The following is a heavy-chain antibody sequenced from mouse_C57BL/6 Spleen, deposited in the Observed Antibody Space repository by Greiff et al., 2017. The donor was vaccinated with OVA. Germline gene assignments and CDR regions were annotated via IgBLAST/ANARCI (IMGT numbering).Heavy chain of an antibody. D-gene: IGHD2-2*01. J-gene: IGHJ4*01. CDR2: IDPSDSYT. Sequence: VQLQQPGAELVKPGVSVKLSCKASGYTFTSYWMQWVKQRPGQGLEWIGEIDPSDSYTNYNQKFKGKATLTVDTSSSTAYMQLSSLTSEDSAVYYCARGPLGYHESYYAMDYWGQGTSVTVSS. CDR3: ARGPLGYHESYYAMDY. V-gene: IGHV1-50*01. CDR1: GYTFTSYW.